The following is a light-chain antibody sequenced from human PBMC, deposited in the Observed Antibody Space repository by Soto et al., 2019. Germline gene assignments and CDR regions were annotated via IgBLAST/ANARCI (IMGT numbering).Light chain of an antibody. Sequence: EIVLTQSPGTLSLSPGERATLSCRASQSVSSSYLAWYQQKPGQAPRLLIYAASSRATDIPDRFSGSGSGTDFTLTISSLEPEDFAVYYCQQYGSSPYTFGQGTNLEIK. CDR2: AAS. J-gene: IGKJ2*01. CDR3: QQYGSSPYT. V-gene: IGKV3-20*01. CDR1: QSVSSSY.